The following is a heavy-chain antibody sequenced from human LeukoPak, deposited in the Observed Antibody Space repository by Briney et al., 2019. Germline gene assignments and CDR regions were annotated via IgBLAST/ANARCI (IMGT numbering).Heavy chain of an antibody. CDR3: ARGAYDYVWGSYRPFDY. V-gene: IGHV3-11*04. CDR2: ISRSGSTI. Sequence: PGGSLRLSCAASGFTFSDYYMSWIRQAPGKGLEWVSYISRSGSTIYYADSVKGRFTISRDNAKNSLYLQMNSLRAEDTAVYYCARGAYDYVWGSYRPFDYWCQGTLVTVSS. D-gene: IGHD3-16*02. CDR1: GFTFSDYY. J-gene: IGHJ4*02.